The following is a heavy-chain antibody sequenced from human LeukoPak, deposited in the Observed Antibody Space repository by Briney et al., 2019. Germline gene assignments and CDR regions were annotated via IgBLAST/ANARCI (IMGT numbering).Heavy chain of an antibody. V-gene: IGHV1-69*13. Sequence: SVKVSCKASGGTFSSYAISWVRQAPGQGLEWMGGIIPIFGTANYAQKFQGRVTITADESTSTAYMELSSLRSEDTAVYYCAKVPYSYGPFDYWGQGTLVTVSS. CDR2: IIPIFGTA. J-gene: IGHJ4*02. CDR3: AKVPYSYGPFDY. CDR1: GGTFSSYA. D-gene: IGHD5-18*01.